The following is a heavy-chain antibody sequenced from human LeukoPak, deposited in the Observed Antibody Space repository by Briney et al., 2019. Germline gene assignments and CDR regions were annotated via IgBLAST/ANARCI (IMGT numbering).Heavy chain of an antibody. Sequence: SETLYLTCAVYGGSFSDYYWSRIRQPPGKGLEWIGEINHSGSTNYNPSLKSRVTISVDTSKNQFSLKLSSVTAADTAVYYCARARDWSYYYYYYGMYVWGKGTAVTVSS. CDR2: INHSGST. D-gene: IGHD3/OR15-3a*01. CDR3: ARARDWSYYYYYYGMYV. CDR1: GGSFSDYY. J-gene: IGHJ6*04. V-gene: IGHV4-34*01.